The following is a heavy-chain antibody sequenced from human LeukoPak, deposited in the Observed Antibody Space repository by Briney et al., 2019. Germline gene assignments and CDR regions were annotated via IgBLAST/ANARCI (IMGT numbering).Heavy chain of an antibody. V-gene: IGHV4-59*12. Sequence: KPSETLSLTCTVSGGSISSYYWSWIRQPPGKGLEWIGYIYYSGSTNYNPSLKSRVTISVDTSKNQFSLKLSSVTAADTAVYYCARDRNYDFWSGPLPGWFDPWGQGTLVTVSS. CDR1: GGSISSYY. D-gene: IGHD3-3*01. CDR3: ARDRNYDFWSGPLPGWFDP. J-gene: IGHJ5*02. CDR2: IYYSGST.